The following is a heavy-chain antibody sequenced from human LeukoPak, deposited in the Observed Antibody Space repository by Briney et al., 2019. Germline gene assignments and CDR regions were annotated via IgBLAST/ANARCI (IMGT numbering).Heavy chain of an antibody. Sequence: SETLSLTCSVSDDSISSYYWNWIRLPPGKGLEWIGNIYHSVTTNYNPSLKNRVTISADTSKNQFSLKLSSLTAADTAVYYCARDLGFNWFDSWGQGHLVTVSS. CDR1: DDSISSYY. J-gene: IGHJ5*01. V-gene: IGHV4-59*01. CDR3: ARDLGFNWFDS. CDR2: IYHSVTT.